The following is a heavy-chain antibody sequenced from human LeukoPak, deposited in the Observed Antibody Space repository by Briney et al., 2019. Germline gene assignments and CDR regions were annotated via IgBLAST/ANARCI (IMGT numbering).Heavy chain of an antibody. Sequence: PSETLSLTCTVSGGSISSGGYYWSWIRQHPGKGLGWIGYIYYSGSTYYNPSLKSRVTISVDTSKNQFSLKLSSVTAADTAVYYCARDRPRLVAATPADAFDIWGQGTMVTVSS. CDR3: ARDRPRLVAATPADAFDI. J-gene: IGHJ3*02. CDR2: IYYSGST. V-gene: IGHV4-31*03. D-gene: IGHD2-15*01. CDR1: GGSISSGGYY.